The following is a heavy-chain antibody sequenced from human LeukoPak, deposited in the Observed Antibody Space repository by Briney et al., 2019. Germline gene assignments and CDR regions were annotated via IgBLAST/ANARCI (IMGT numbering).Heavy chain of an antibody. V-gene: IGHV1-2*06. J-gene: IGHJ4*02. CDR3: ARGGYSSSWYDGGMIDY. D-gene: IGHD6-13*01. CDR1: GYTFTGYY. CDR2: INPNSGGT. Sequence: ASVKVSCKASGYTFTGYYMHWVRQATGQGPEWMGRINPNSGGTNYAQKFQGRVTMTRDTSISTAYMELSRLRSDDTAVYYCARGGYSSSWYDGGMIDYWGQGTLVTVSS.